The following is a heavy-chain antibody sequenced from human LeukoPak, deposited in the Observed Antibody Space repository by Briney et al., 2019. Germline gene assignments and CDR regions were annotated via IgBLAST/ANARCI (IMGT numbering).Heavy chain of an antibody. CDR1: GGSISSGDYY. CDR2: IYYSGST. CDR3: ARAPRAYCSTTGSCFQDY. Sequence: SETLSLTCTVSGGSISSGDYYWSWIRQPPGKGLEWIGYIYYSGSTYYNPSLKSRVTISVDKSKNRFSLNLTSVTAADTAVYFCARAPRAYCSTTGSCFQDYWGQGTLVTVSP. J-gene: IGHJ4*02. V-gene: IGHV4-30-4*01. D-gene: IGHD2-2*01.